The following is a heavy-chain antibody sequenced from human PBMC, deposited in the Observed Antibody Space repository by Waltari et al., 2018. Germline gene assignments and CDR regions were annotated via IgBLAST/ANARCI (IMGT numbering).Heavy chain of an antibody. V-gene: IGHV1-2*06. CDR2: INPDSGAT. CDR3: TRSWIQLWTPDFDY. D-gene: IGHD5-18*01. Sequence: QVQLVQSGAEVKQPGASVKVSCKASGYPFPGHTMHWVRQAPGQGLEWMGRINPDSGATTYAQKFQGRVTMTRDTSISTAYMELSSLTSDDTAVYYCTRSWIQLWTPDFDYWGQGTLVTVSS. CDR1: GYPFPGHT. J-gene: IGHJ4*02.